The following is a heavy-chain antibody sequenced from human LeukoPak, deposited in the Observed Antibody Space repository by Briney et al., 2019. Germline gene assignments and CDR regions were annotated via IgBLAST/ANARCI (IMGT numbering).Heavy chain of an antibody. Sequence: PGGSLRLSCAGSGFTFYSNAMSWVRQAPGKGLEWVSVISSSGGSTYSAVSVKGRFTISRDNSKNTLYLQMNSLRAEDTAVYYCARDPGMDVWGQGTTVTVSS. CDR2: ISSSGGST. CDR3: ARDPGMDV. J-gene: IGHJ6*02. V-gene: IGHV3-23*01. CDR1: GFTFYSNA.